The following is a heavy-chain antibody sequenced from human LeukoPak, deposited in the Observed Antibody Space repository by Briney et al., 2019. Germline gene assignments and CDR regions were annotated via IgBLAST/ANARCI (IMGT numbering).Heavy chain of an antibody. V-gene: IGHV5-51*01. D-gene: IGHD3-3*01. J-gene: IGHJ4*02. CDR3: ARLPHPPRITIFGVVIIGYFDY. CDR1: GYSFTSYW. Sequence: GESLKISCKGSGYSFTSYWIGWVRHMPGKGLECMGIIYPGDSDTRYSPSFQGQVTISADKSISTAYLQWSSLKASDTAMYYCARLPHPPRITIFGVVIIGYFDYWGQGTLVTVSS. CDR2: IYPGDSDT.